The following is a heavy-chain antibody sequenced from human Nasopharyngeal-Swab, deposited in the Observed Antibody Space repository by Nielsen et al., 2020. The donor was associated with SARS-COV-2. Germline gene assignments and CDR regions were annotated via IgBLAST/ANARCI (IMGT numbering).Heavy chain of an antibody. V-gene: IGHV3-30*18. CDR1: GFTFSSYG. Sequence: LSLTCAASGFTFSSYGMHWVRQAPGKGLEWVAVISYDGSNKYYADSVKGRFTISRDNSKNTLYLQMNSLRAEDTAVYYCAKDTQGIVVVYYFDYWGQGTLVTVSS. CDR2: ISYDGSNK. D-gene: IGHD3-22*01. CDR3: AKDTQGIVVVYYFDY. J-gene: IGHJ4*02.